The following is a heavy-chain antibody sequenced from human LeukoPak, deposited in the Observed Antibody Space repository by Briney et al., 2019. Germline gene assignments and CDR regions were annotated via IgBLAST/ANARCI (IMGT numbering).Heavy chain of an antibody. J-gene: IGHJ4*02. D-gene: IGHD3-3*01. CDR3: ARGVVATGFDF. Sequence: SQTLSLTCAISGDSVSSKSAAWNWLRQSPSRGLEWLGRTFYMSKWYYEYAVSVKSRITINPDTSKNQFSLQLNSVTPEDTAVYYCARGVVATGFDFWGQGTQVAVSS. V-gene: IGHV6-1*01. CDR1: GDSVSSKSAA. CDR2: TFYMSKWYY.